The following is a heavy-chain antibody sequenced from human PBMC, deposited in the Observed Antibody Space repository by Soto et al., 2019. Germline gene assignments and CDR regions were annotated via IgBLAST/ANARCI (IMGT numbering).Heavy chain of an antibody. CDR1: GGSISSYY. D-gene: IGHD3-22*01. CDR2: IYPSGST. Sequence: SETLSLTCTVSGGSISSYYWSWIRQPAGKGLEWIGRIYPSGSTNYNPALKSRLTMSVDTTKNQFSLKLSSVNAADTAVYYCARAGTYYYDSSGYFYFDDWGQGTLVTVSS. CDR3: ARAGTYYYDSSGYFYFDD. J-gene: IGHJ4*02. V-gene: IGHV4-4*07.